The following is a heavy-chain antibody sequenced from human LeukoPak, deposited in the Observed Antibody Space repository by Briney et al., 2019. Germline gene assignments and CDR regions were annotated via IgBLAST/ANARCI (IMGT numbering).Heavy chain of an antibody. CDR2: IYYSGST. Sequence: SETLSLTCTVSGGSISSSSYYWGWIRQPPGKGLEWIGSIYYSGSTYYNPSLKSRVTISVDTSKNQFSLKLSSVTAADTAVYYCARARDIVVVPAATRRDNWFDPWGQGTLVTVSS. J-gene: IGHJ5*02. D-gene: IGHD2-2*01. CDR3: ARARDIVVVPAATRRDNWFDP. V-gene: IGHV4-39*01. CDR1: GGSISSSSYY.